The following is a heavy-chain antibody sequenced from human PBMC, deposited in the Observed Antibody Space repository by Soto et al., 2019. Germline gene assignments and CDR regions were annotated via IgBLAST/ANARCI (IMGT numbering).Heavy chain of an antibody. CDR1: GFTFSSYA. Sequence: EVQLLESGGGLVQPGGSLRLSCAASGFTFSSYAMTWVRQAPGKGLEWVSAITRSGSDTNYLDSVKGRFTISRDNPKKPLYLHMNSPRAGDTVVSYCANLGNYYEIFYHWHFDLWGRCTLVTV. CDR2: ITRSGSDT. V-gene: IGHV3-23*01. D-gene: IGHD3-22*01. CDR3: ANLGNYYEIFYHWHFDL. J-gene: IGHJ2*01.